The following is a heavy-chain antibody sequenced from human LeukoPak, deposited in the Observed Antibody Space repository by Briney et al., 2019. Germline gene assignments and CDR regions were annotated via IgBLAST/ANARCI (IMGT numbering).Heavy chain of an antibody. CDR2: IRSKAYGGTT. J-gene: IGHJ4*02. CDR1: GFTFSDYA. Sequence: PGGSLRLSCTASGFTFSDYAMSWVRQAPGKGLEWVGFIRSKAYGGTTEYAASVKGRFTISRDDSKSIAYLQMNSLKTEDTAVYYCTRGRLREEVDYWGQGTLVTVSS. D-gene: IGHD5-12*01. CDR3: TRGRLREEVDY. V-gene: IGHV3-49*04.